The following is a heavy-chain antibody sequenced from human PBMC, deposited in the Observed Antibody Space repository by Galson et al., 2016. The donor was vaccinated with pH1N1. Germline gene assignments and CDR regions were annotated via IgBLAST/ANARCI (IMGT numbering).Heavy chain of an antibody. V-gene: IGHV1-8*01. Sequence: SVKVSCKASGYTFTDHDINWVRQGTGQGLEWMGWMNPNNDNTGYAQKFQGRVTMTRNTSISTAYMELSSLRSEDTAVYYCARGGYCSGGSCYDVFDYWDQGTLVTVS. CDR3: ARGGYCSGGSCYDVFDY. D-gene: IGHD2-15*01. CDR1: GYTFTDHD. CDR2: MNPNNDNT. J-gene: IGHJ4*02.